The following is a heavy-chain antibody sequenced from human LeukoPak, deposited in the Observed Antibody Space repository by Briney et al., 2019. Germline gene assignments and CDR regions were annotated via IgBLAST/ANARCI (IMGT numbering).Heavy chain of an antibody. CDR3: ARGRNPFNWNYADY. Sequence: ASVKVSCTASGYTFTSYTISWVRRAPGQGLEWMGWISAYNGDTNYAQKLQGRVTMTTDTSTSTAYMELRSLRSDDTAVYYCARGRNPFNWNYADYWGQGTLVTVSS. CDR1: GYTFTSYT. D-gene: IGHD1-20*01. J-gene: IGHJ4*02. V-gene: IGHV1-18*04. CDR2: ISAYNGDT.